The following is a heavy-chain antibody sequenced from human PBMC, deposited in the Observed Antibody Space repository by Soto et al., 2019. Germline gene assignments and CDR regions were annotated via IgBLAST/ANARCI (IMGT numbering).Heavy chain of an antibody. CDR1: GCTFRSYW. V-gene: IGHV3-74*01. D-gene: IGHD6-6*01. CDR3: ASGGSSLNFDS. CDR2: ITSDGSST. Sequence: GGSLRLCCAASGCTFRSYWMQWVRQAPGKGLVWVSWITSDGSSTSYADSVKGRFTISRDNAKNTLYLQMNSLRAEDTAVYYCASGGSSLNFDSWGQGT. J-gene: IGHJ4*02.